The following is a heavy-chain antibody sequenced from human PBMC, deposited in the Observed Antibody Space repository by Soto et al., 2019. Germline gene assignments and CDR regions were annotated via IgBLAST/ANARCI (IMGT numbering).Heavy chain of an antibody. Sequence: QITLKESGPTLVKPTQTLTLTCTFSGFSLSTRGVGVGWIRQPPGKALEWLAVIYWDDDKRYSPSLKSRLTITKDTSKNQVVLTVTDMDPVDTATYYCAHPDPGSGHFDYWGQGALVTVSS. J-gene: IGHJ4*02. CDR3: AHPDPGSGHFDY. CDR1: GFSLSTRGVG. D-gene: IGHD1-1*01. CDR2: IYWDDDK. V-gene: IGHV2-5*02.